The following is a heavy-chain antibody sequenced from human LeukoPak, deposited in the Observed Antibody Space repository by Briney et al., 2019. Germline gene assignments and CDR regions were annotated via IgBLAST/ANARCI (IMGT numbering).Heavy chain of an antibody. V-gene: IGHV3-23*01. Sequence: GGSLRLSCAASGITFSSYAISWVRQAPGKGLEWVSIISASGHISNYADSVKGRFTISRDNSKNTLYLQMNSLRAEDTAVYYCAKGGYYDVWSAYDYWGQGTLVTVSS. CDR2: ISASGHIS. J-gene: IGHJ4*02. CDR1: GITFSSYA. D-gene: IGHD3-3*01. CDR3: AKGGYYDVWSAYDY.